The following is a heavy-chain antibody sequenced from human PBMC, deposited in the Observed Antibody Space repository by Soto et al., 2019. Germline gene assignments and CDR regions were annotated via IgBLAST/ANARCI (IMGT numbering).Heavy chain of an antibody. CDR1: GFTFSNYV. Sequence: VQLLESGGGLVQPGGSLRLSCAASGFTFSNYVMTWVRQAPGEGLEWVSAISGTGYKTFYADSVKGRFTISRDNSKNTFYLQMNSLTAEDAAVYYCTKSDFIWGKNSIYVFDSWAQGTLVTVSS. J-gene: IGHJ4*02. V-gene: IGHV3-23*01. CDR2: ISGTGYKT. CDR3: TKSDFIWGKNSIYVFDS. D-gene: IGHD3-16*01.